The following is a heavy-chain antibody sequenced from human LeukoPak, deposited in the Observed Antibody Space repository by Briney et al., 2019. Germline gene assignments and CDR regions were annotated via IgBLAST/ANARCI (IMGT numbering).Heavy chain of an antibody. J-gene: IGHJ6*02. V-gene: IGHV3-9*01. CDR3: AKGALVVPAACIGDYYGMDV. CDR1: GFTFDDYA. Sequence: GGSLRLSCAASGFTFDDYAMHWVRQAPGKGLEWVSGISWNSGSIGYADSVKGRFTISRDNAKNSLYLQMNSLRAEDTALYYCAKGALVVPAACIGDYYGMDVWGQGTTVTVSS. CDR2: ISWNSGSI. D-gene: IGHD2-2*01.